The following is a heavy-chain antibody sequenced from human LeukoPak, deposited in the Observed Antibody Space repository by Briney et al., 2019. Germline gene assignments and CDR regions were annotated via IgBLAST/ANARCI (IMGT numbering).Heavy chain of an antibody. J-gene: IGHJ5*02. CDR3: ARVAAYSSPWFDP. V-gene: IGHV4-34*01. Sequence: PSETLSLTCAVYGGSLSGYYWSWIRQPPGKGLEWIGEINHSGSTNYNPSLKSRVTISVDTSKNQFSLKLSSVTAADTAVYYCARVAAYSSPWFDPWGQGTLVTVSS. D-gene: IGHD6-13*01. CDR2: INHSGST. CDR1: GGSLSGYY.